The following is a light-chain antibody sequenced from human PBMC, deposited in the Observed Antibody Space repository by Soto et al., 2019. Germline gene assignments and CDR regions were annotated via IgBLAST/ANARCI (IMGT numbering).Light chain of an antibody. Sequence: DILLTQSPSTLSASIGDRVTITCRTSQTINNWLAWYQQKPGKAPKPLIHKTSILESGVPSRFSGNGSGTEFTLTISSLQPDDVATYYCQQYKTTFGPGTKVDIE. CDR1: QTINNW. CDR2: KTS. J-gene: IGKJ3*01. CDR3: QQYKTT. V-gene: IGKV1-5*03.